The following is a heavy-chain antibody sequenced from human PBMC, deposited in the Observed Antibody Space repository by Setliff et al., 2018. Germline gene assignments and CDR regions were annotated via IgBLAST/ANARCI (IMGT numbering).Heavy chain of an antibody. J-gene: IGHJ4*02. CDR1: GYSISSGYS. D-gene: IGHD4-17*01. V-gene: IGHV4-38-2*02. Sequence: PSETLSLTCTVSGYSISSGYSMNWVRQPPGKGLEWIGSISHSGSTYYNPSLRSRVTISLDASKNQFSPKLTSVTAADTAVYYCAGGRRYDYGWDFDYWGQGTLVTVSS. CDR2: ISHSGST. CDR3: AGGRRYDYGWDFDY.